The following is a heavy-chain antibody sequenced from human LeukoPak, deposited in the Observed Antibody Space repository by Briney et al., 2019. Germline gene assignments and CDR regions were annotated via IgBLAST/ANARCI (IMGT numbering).Heavy chain of an antibody. CDR3: AREQYCSGGSSYLAFAYYYYYYGMDV. V-gene: IGHV1-69*13. CDR1: GGTFSSYA. CDR2: IIPIFGTA. Sequence: SVNVSCKASGGTFSSYAISWVRQAPGQGLEWMGGIIPIFGTANYAQKFQGRVTITADESTSTAYMELSSLRSEDTAVYYCAREQYCSGGSSYLAFAYYYYYYGMDVWGQGTTVTVSS. J-gene: IGHJ6*02. D-gene: IGHD2-15*01.